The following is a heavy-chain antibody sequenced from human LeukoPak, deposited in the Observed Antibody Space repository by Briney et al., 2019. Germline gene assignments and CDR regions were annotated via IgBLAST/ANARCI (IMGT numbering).Heavy chain of an antibody. Sequence: ASVKVSCKVSGYTLTELSMHWVRQAPGKGLEWTGGFDPEDGETIYAQKFQGRVTMTEDTSTDTAYTELSSLRSEDTAVYYCATDRYYYDSSGFDYWGQGTLVTVSS. V-gene: IGHV1-24*01. CDR3: ATDRYYYDSSGFDY. D-gene: IGHD3-22*01. CDR1: GYTLTELS. CDR2: FDPEDGET. J-gene: IGHJ4*02.